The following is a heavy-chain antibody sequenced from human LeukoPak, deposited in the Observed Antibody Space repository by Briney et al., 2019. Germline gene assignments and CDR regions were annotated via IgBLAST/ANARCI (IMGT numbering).Heavy chain of an antibody. CDR1: GYTFTSYG. D-gene: IGHD3-3*01. J-gene: IGHJ6*02. CDR2: ISAYNGNT. V-gene: IGHV1-18*01. Sequence: ASVKVSCKASGYTFTSYGISWVRQAPGQGLEWMGWISAYNGNTNYAQKLQGRVTMTTDTSTSTAYMELRSLRSDDTAVYYCARDQDGFWRGGGLWGYYYYGMDVWGQGTTVTVSS. CDR3: ARDQDGFWRGGGLWGYYYYGMDV.